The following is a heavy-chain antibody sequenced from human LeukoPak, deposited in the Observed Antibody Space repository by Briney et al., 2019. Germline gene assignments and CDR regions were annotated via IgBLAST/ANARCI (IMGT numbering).Heavy chain of an antibody. CDR1: GFTFNNYA. CDR3: AKERSLNGGYTDGYFDH. V-gene: IGHV3-23*01. Sequence: GGSLRLSCIASGFTFNNYAMSWVRQTPGKRLEWVSVISDSGSNTYYADSVKGRFTISRDNSKNTLYLQLNSLRDEDTALYHCAKERSLNGGYTDGYFDHWGQGTLVTVSS. J-gene: IGHJ4*02. CDR2: ISDSGSNT. D-gene: IGHD5-18*01.